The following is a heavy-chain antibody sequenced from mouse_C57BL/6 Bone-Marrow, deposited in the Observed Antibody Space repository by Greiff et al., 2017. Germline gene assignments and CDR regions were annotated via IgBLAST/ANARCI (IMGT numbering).Heavy chain of an antibody. CDR2: IWRGGST. CDR1: GFSLTSYG. V-gene: IGHV2-5*01. J-gene: IGHJ1*03. Sequence: QVQLKESGPGLVQPSQSLSITCTVSGFSLTSYGVHWVRQSPGKGLEWLGVIWRGGSTDYNAAFMSRLSITKGNTTSHVFFKKNSLQADDTAIYYCAKTPRSGSSPLYFDVWGTGTTVTVSS. D-gene: IGHD1-1*01. CDR3: AKTPRSGSSPLYFDV.